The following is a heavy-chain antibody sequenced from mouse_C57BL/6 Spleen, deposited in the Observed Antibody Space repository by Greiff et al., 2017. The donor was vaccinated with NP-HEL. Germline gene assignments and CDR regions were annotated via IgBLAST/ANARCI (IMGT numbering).Heavy chain of an antibody. Sequence: VKLQQPGAELVMPGASVKLSCKASGYTFTSYWMHWVKQRPGQGLEWIGEIDPSDSYTNYTQKFKGKSTLTVDKSSSTAYMQLSSLTSEDSAVYYCARKGGLYFDYWGQGTTLTVSS. V-gene: IGHV1-69*01. D-gene: IGHD1-1*02. CDR3: ARKGGLYFDY. CDR2: IDPSDSYT. CDR1: GYTFTSYW. J-gene: IGHJ2*01.